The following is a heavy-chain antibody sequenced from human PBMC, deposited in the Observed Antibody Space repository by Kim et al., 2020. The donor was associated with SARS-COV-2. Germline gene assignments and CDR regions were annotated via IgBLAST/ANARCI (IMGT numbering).Heavy chain of an antibody. D-gene: IGHD2-15*01. V-gene: IGHV3-30*18. CDR1: GFTFSSYG. CDR2: ISYDGSNK. Sequence: GGSLRLSCAASGFTFSSYGMHWVRQAPGKGLEWVAVISYDGSNKYYADSVKGRFTISRDNSKNTLYLQMNSLRAEDTAVYYCAKDRVTRCSGGSCQAKDYWGQGTLVTVSS. J-gene: IGHJ4*02. CDR3: AKDRVTRCSGGSCQAKDY.